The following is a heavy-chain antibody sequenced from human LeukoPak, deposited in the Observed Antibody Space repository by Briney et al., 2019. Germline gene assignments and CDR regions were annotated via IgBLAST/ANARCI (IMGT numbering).Heavy chain of an antibody. V-gene: IGHV3-23*01. CDR1: GFTFNNYA. CDR3: AKRSSYSFDY. J-gene: IGHJ4*02. D-gene: IGHD3-3*01. Sequence: GGSLRLSCAASGFTFNNYAMSWVRQAPGKGLEWVSSISGDGDNTPYADSVKGRFTMSRDNSKNTLYLQVNSLGAEDTAVYYCAKRSSYSFDYWGQGTLVTVSS. CDR2: ISGDGDNT.